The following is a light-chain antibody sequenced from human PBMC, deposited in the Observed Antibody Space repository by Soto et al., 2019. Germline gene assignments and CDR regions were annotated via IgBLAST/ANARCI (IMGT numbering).Light chain of an antibody. CDR3: SSYTSTTSTRA. CDR2: DVS. J-gene: IGLJ2*01. V-gene: IGLV2-14*01. Sequence: QSALTQPASVSGSPGQSITISCTGTTSDVGDYVSWYQQHPGKAPKLMIYDVSNRPSGVSYRFSGSKSGNTASLTISGLQAEDEADYHCSSYTSTTSTRAFGGGTQLTVL. CDR1: TSDVGDY.